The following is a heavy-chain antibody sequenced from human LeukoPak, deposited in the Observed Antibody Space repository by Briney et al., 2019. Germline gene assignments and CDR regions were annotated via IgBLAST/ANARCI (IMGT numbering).Heavy chain of an antibody. Sequence: ASVKVSCKASGYTFTGYYVHWVRQAPGQGLEWMGWINPNSGGTNYAQKFQGRVTMTRDTSISTAYMELSRLRSDDTAVYYCARDLGVAALPAPDYWGQGTLVTVSS. CDR3: ARDLGVAALPAPDY. V-gene: IGHV1-2*02. CDR2: INPNSGGT. CDR1: GYTFTGYY. J-gene: IGHJ4*02. D-gene: IGHD6-13*01.